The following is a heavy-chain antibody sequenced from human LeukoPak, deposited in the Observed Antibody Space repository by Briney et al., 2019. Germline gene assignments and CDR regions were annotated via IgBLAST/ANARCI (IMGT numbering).Heavy chain of an antibody. CDR2: ISSSSSYI. Sequence: GGSLRLSCAASGFTFSSYSMNWVRQAPGKGLEWVSSISSSSSYIYYADSVKGRFTISRDNAKNSLYLQMNSPRAEDTAVYYCARDPIKRGYYFDYWGQGTLVTVSS. J-gene: IGHJ4*02. D-gene: IGHD3-10*01. V-gene: IGHV3-21*01. CDR3: ARDPIKRGYYFDY. CDR1: GFTFSSYS.